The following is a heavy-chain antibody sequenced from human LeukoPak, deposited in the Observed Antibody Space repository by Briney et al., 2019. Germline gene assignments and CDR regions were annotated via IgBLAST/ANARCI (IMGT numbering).Heavy chain of an antibody. V-gene: IGHV5-51*01. CDR1: GYSFTSYW. CDR3: ARHLRSSGWHWGLYFDY. CDR2: IYPGDSDT. J-gene: IGHJ4*02. Sequence: GESLKISCKGSGYSFTSYWIGWVRQMPRKGLEWMGIIYPGDSDTRYSPSFQGQVTISADKSISTAYLQWSSLKASDTAMYYCARHLRSSGWHWGLYFDYWGQGTLVTVSS. D-gene: IGHD6-19*01.